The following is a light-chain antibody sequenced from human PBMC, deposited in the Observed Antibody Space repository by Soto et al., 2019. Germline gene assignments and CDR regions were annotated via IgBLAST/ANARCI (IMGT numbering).Light chain of an antibody. J-gene: IGKJ2*01. CDR2: GAS. CDR3: QQYNNWLST. V-gene: IGKV3-15*01. CDR1: QSVSSN. Sequence: EIVMTQSPATLSVSPGERATLSCRASQSVSSNLAWYQQKPGQAPRLLIYGASTRATGIPATFSGSGSGTESTLTISSLQAEDFALYYCQQYNNWLSTFGQGTKLEIK.